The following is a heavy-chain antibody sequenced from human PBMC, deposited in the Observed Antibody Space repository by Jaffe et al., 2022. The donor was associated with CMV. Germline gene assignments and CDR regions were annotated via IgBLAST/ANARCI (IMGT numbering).Heavy chain of an antibody. Sequence: QVQLVQSGAEVEKPGASVKISCKASGYAFTNYLIHWVRQAPGQGLEWMGVINPNNGDTDNAQKFRGRVTLTRDTSTTTVYMELSSLTFEDTAIYYCARERGGNWWFDPWGQGTLVTVSS. CDR3: ARERGGNWWFDP. CDR2: INPNNGDT. J-gene: IGHJ5*02. D-gene: IGHD1-1*01. V-gene: IGHV1-46*01. CDR1: GYAFTNYL.